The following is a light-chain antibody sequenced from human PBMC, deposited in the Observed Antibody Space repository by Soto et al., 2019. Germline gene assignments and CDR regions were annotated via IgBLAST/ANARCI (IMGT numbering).Light chain of an antibody. Sequence: EIVLTQSPVTLSVSPGESATLSCRASQSVSNNLAWYQQKPGQAPRLLIYGASTRATGIPARFSGSGSGTEFTLTISSLQSEDFAVYYCQQYNNWLRTWTFGQGTKVE. CDR1: QSVSNN. CDR3: QQYNNWLRTWT. V-gene: IGKV3-15*01. J-gene: IGKJ1*01. CDR2: GAS.